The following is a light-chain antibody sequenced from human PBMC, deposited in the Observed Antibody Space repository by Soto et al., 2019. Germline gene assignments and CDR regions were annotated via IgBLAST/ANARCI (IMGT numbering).Light chain of an antibody. Sequence: DIQMTQSPSAMSASVGDRVTITCRASQGISNYLAWCQQKPGKVPERLLYATSSLQSGVPSRFSGSGSGTEFTLTISSLQPEDSATYYCLQHDIYPWTFGQGTKVEI. J-gene: IGKJ1*01. CDR2: ATS. CDR1: QGISNY. CDR3: LQHDIYPWT. V-gene: IGKV1-17*03.